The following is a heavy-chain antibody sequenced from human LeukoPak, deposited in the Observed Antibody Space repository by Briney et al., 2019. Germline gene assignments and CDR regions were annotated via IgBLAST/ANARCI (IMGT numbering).Heavy chain of an antibody. V-gene: IGHV3-21*01. CDR2: ISSSSSYI. CDR3: AREGLYYYDSSGYPDY. Sequence: GGSLRLSCAASGFTFSSYSMNWVRQAPGKGLEWVSSISSSSSYIYYADSVKGRSTISRDNAKNSLYLQMNSLRAEDTAVYYCAREGLYYYDSSGYPDYWGQGTPVTVSS. J-gene: IGHJ4*02. D-gene: IGHD3-22*01. CDR1: GFTFSSYS.